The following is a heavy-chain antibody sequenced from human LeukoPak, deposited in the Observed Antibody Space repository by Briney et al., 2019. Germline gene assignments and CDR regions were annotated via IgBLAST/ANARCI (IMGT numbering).Heavy chain of an antibody. V-gene: IGHV3-23*01. CDR1: GFTFSGYA. CDR3: AKSSSSWSYYFNY. J-gene: IGHJ4*02. D-gene: IGHD6-13*01. CDR2: ITITGSSP. Sequence: GGSLRLSCAASGFTFSGYAMAWVGQAPGKGLEWVSSITITGSSPSYADSVKGRFTVSRDNSKNTLYLQMNSLRAEDTAVYFCAKSSSSWSYYFNYWGQGTLVTVSS.